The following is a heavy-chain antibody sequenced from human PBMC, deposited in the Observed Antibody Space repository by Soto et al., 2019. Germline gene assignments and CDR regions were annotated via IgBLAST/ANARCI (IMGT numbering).Heavy chain of an antibody. CDR3: ATWHEREHAFDV. J-gene: IGHJ3*01. CDR1: GLTISGKKY. Sequence: DVQLVESGGGLIQPGESLRLSCAAFGLTISGKKYVAWVRQAPGKGLEWVSALYDVDGSFYADSVTGRFTTSSDSSKTTVYLPMNGLRPDDTAVYYCATWHEREHAFDVWGQGTTVTISS. V-gene: IGHV3-53*01. CDR2: LYDVDGS. D-gene: IGHD1-1*01.